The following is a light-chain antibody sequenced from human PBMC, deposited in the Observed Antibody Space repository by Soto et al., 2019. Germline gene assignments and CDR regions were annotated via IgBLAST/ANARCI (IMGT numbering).Light chain of an antibody. J-gene: IGLJ3*02. CDR2: SDD. Sequence: QSVLTQPPSLSGAPGQRVTISCSGSDSNIGRYSVNWYQHFPGTAPKIVIYSDDYRPSGVPDRFSGSKSGTSASLAISRLQSAGEADYYCAVWDENVNGPLFGGGTQLTVL. CDR1: DSNIGRYS. V-gene: IGLV1-44*01. CDR3: AVWDENVNGPL.